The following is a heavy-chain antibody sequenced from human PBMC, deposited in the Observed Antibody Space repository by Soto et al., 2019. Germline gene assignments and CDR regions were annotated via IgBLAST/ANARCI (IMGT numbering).Heavy chain of an antibody. CDR1: GFTFDDYA. V-gene: IGHV3-9*01. Sequence: GGSLRLSCAASGFTFDDYAMHWVRQAPGKGLEWVSGISWNSGSIGYADSVKGRFTISRDNAKNSLYLQMNSLRAEDTALYYCAKGSVARDDAFDIWGQGTMVTVSS. D-gene: IGHD5-12*01. J-gene: IGHJ3*02. CDR3: AKGSVARDDAFDI. CDR2: ISWNSGSI.